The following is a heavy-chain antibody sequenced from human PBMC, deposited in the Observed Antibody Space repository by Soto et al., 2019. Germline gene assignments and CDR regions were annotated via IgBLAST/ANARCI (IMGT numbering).Heavy chain of an antibody. V-gene: IGHV3-21*01. CDR3: ARESDTAMVTDAFDI. CDR1: GFTFSSYS. J-gene: IGHJ3*02. Sequence: EVQLVESGGGLVKPGGSLRLSCAASGFTFSSYSMNWVRQAPGKGLEWVSSISSSSSYIYYADSVKGRFTISRDNAKNSLYLQMNSLRAEDTAVYYCARESDTAMVTDAFDIWGQGTMVTVSS. D-gene: IGHD5-18*01. CDR2: ISSSSSYI.